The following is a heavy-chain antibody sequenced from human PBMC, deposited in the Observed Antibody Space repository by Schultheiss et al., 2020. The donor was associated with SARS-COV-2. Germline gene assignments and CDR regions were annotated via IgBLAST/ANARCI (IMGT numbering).Heavy chain of an antibody. CDR3: ARESYGMDV. CDR2: ISYDGSTK. V-gene: IGHV3-30*03. J-gene: IGHJ6*02. Sequence: GESLKISCEVSGFTFSKHSMNWVRQAPGKGLEWVAVISYDGSTKYYADSVKGRFTISRDNSKNTLYLQMNSLRAEDTAVYYCARESYGMDVWGQGTTVTVSS. CDR1: GFTFSKHS.